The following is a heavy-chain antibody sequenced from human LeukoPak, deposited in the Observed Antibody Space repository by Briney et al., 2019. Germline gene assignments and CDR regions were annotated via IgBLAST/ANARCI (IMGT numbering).Heavy chain of an antibody. Sequence: KPSETLSLTCTVSGGSISSYYWSWIRQPPGKGLEWIGYIYFSGSTNYNPSLKSRVTISVDTSRNQFSLKLSSVTAADTAVYYCARLRGSTWSFDYWGQGTLVTVSS. D-gene: IGHD1-26*01. CDR3: ARLRGSTWSFDY. V-gene: IGHV4-59*08. J-gene: IGHJ4*02. CDR2: IYFSGST. CDR1: GGSISSYY.